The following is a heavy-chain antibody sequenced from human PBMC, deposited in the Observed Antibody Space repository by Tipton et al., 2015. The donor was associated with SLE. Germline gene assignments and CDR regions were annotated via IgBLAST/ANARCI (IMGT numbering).Heavy chain of an antibody. D-gene: IGHD1-1*01. Sequence: QLVQSGAEIKKPGASVKVSCKASGYTFTSYAISWVRQAPGQGLEWMGWIKPYTGNTDYAQKVQGRVTMTTDTSRSTAYLDLRSLRHDDTAVYYCAERYDPFEIWGQGTMVSVSS. J-gene: IGHJ3*02. CDR1: GYTFTSYA. CDR2: IKPYTGNT. CDR3: AERYDPFEI. V-gene: IGHV1-18*01.